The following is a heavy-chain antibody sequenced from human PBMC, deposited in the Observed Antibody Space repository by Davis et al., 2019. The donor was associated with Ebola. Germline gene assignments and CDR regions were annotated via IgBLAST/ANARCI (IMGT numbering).Heavy chain of an antibody. J-gene: IGHJ6*02. CDR1: GFTFNTYG. D-gene: IGHD2-21*02. CDR2: ISNDGRSR. CDR3: AKYCGTDCYPHYYYYSGMDV. Sequence: SGFTFNTYGMHWVRQAPGKGLEWVALISNDGRSRDYADSVKGRFTISRDNPKNTLYLQMNSLRPEDAAVYYCAKYCGTDCYPHYYYYSGMDVWGQGTTVTVS. V-gene: IGHV3-30*18.